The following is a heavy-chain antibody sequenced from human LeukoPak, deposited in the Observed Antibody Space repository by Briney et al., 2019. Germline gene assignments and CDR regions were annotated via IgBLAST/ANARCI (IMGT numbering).Heavy chain of an antibody. CDR2: IAGSGGNT. D-gene: IGHD3-10*01. J-gene: IGHJ3*02. V-gene: IGHV3-23*01. Sequence: PGGSLRLSCAASGFTFSSYAMSWVRQAPGKGLEWVSTIAGSGGNTYDADSVKGRFTISRDNSKNALFLQMDSLRAEDTAIYYCAKSERATYGSGNYAFDIWGQGTLVTVSS. CDR3: AKSERATYGSGNYAFDI. CDR1: GFTFSSYA.